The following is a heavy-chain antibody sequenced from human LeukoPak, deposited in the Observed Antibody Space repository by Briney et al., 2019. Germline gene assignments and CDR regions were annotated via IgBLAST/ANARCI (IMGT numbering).Heavy chain of an antibody. CDR3: AKDRDGDYYYYYMDV. Sequence: GGSLTLSCEGSGFTFSSFAMTWVRQAPGKGLEWVSAISGDGGRTYYAESVKGRFTVSRDNSNSRVYLQMDSLRAEDTAVYYCAKDRDGDYYYYYMDVWGNGTTVIVSS. D-gene: IGHD5-24*01. CDR1: GFTFSSFA. CDR2: ISGDGGRT. V-gene: IGHV3-23*01. J-gene: IGHJ6*03.